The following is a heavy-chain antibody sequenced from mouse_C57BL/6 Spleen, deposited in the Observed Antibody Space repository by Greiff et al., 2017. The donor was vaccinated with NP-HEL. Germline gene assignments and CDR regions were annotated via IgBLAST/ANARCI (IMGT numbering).Heavy chain of an antibody. D-gene: IGHD1-1*02. CDR3: ARRGLWAWFAY. J-gene: IGHJ3*01. Sequence: VKLMESGAELVKPGASVKISCKASGYAFSSYWMNWVKQRPGKGLEWIGQIYPGDGDTNYNGKFKGKATLTADKSSSTAYMQLSSLTSEDSAVYFCARRGLWAWFAYWGQGTLVTVSA. CDR1: GYAFSSYW. V-gene: IGHV1-80*01. CDR2: IYPGDGDT.